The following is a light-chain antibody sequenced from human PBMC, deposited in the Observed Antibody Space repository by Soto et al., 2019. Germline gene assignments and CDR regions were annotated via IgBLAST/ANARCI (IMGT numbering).Light chain of an antibody. CDR3: QQHYNWYLT. J-gene: IGKJ1*01. CDR1: QRISTF. Sequence: DIRITQSPSTLAASVGYIVTITCRASQRISTFLAWYQQKPGRAPKLRIYKASGLESGGASTCSGSGSARDFTLTISSLQSEDFAVYYCQQHYNWYLTFGEGTKVDI. CDR2: KAS. V-gene: IGKV1-5*03.